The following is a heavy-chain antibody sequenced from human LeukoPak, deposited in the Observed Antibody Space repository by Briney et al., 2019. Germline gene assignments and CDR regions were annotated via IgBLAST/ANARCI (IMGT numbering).Heavy chain of an antibody. V-gene: IGHV3-48*01. CDR2: ISVSGGSK. CDR1: GFTFNTYS. J-gene: IGHJ5*02. CDR3: ARRSDSSGYYGPYNWFDP. D-gene: IGHD3-22*01. Sequence: GGSLRLSCAASGFTFNTYSVSWVRQAPGKGLEWVSYISVSGGSKYYADSVKGRFTISRDNDKNSLHLQMNSLRAEDTAVYYCARRSDSSGYYGPYNWFDPWGQGTLVTVSS.